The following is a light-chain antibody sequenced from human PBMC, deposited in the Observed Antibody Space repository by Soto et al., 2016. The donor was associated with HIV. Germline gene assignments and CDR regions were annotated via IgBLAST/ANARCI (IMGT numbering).Light chain of an antibody. Sequence: SYELTQPPSVSVAPGKTAGITCGGNNIGSKSVHWYQQKPGQAPVLVVYDDDDRPSGIPERFSGSSSGNTATLTISRVEIGDEADYYCQVWDSSSDHWVFGGGTKLTVL. V-gene: IGLV3-21*03. J-gene: IGLJ3*02. CDR3: QVWDSSSDHWV. CDR2: DDD. CDR1: NIGSKS.